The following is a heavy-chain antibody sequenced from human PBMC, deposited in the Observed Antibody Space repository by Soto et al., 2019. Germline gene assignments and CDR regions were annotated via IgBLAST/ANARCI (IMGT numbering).Heavy chain of an antibody. CDR3: ARPPNCSSTSCYSSSYGMDV. Sequence: GESLKISCKGSGYSFTSYWIGWVRQMPGKGLEWMGIIYPGDSDTRYSPSFQGQVTISADKSISTAYLQWSSLKASDTAMYYCARPPNCSSTSCYSSSYGMDVWGQGTTVTVSS. J-gene: IGHJ6*02. CDR2: IYPGDSDT. D-gene: IGHD2-2*01. V-gene: IGHV5-51*01. CDR1: GYSFTSYW.